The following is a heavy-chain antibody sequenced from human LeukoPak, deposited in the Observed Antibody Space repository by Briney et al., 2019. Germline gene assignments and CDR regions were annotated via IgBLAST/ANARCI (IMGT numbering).Heavy chain of an antibody. J-gene: IGHJ4*02. CDR3: TTDLDY. V-gene: IGHV1-24*01. Sequence: ASVKVSFTASGYTLNELSIHWVRQAPGKGLEWMGGFDPEDGETIYAHKFRGRLTMTEDTSTDTAYLELSSLRSDDTAVYYCTTDLDYWGQGSLVTVSS. CDR2: FDPEDGET. CDR1: GYTLNELS.